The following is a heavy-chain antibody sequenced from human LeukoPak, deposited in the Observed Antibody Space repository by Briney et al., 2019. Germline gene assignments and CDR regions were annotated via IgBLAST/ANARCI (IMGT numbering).Heavy chain of an antibody. CDR2: IIPIFGTA. J-gene: IGHJ4*02. CDR1: GGTFSSYA. CDR3: ARAKVTIFGVVILSG. Sequence: ASVKVSCKASGGTFSSYAISWVRQAPGQGLEWMGGIIPIFGTANYAQKFQGRVTITADESTSTAYMELSSLRSGDTAVYYCARAKVTIFGVVILSGWGQGTLVTVSS. D-gene: IGHD3-3*01. V-gene: IGHV1-69*13.